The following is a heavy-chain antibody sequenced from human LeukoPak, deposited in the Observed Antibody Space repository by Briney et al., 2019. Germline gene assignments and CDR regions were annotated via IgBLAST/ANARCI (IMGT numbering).Heavy chain of an antibody. CDR2: IYYSGNT. CDR3: ARHGGLVRGFSDAFDI. CDR1: GGSIRNYY. Sequence: SETLSLTCTVSGGSIRNYYWSWIRQPPGKGLEWIGYIYYSGNTNYNPSLKSRVAIPLDTSKNQFSLRLTSVTAADTAVYYCARHGGLVRGFSDAFDIWGQGTMVTVSS. D-gene: IGHD3-10*01. V-gene: IGHV4-59*08. J-gene: IGHJ3*02.